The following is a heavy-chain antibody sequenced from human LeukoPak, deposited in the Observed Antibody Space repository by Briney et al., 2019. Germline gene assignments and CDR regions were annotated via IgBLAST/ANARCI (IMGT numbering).Heavy chain of an antibody. J-gene: IGHJ3*01. CDR3: AKDEGRYSYGFLDAFDF. Sequence: GGSLRLSCAASGFTFDDYAMHWVRQAPGKGLEWVSGISWNSGSIGYAYSVKGRFTISRDNAKNSLYLQMNSLRAEDMALYYCAKDEGRYSYGFLDAFDFWGQGTMVTVSS. CDR2: ISWNSGSI. D-gene: IGHD5-18*01. V-gene: IGHV3-9*03. CDR1: GFTFDDYA.